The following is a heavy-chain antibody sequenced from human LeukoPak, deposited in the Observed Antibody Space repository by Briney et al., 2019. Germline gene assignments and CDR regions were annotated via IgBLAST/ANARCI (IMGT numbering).Heavy chain of an antibody. J-gene: IGHJ6*02. CDR2: IWYDGSNK. Sequence: PGGSLRLSCAASGFTFSSYGMHWVRQAPGKGLEWVAVIWYDGSNKYYADSVKGRFTISRDNSKNTLYLQMNSLRAEDTAVYYCARLGSDYCSSTSCYVHGMDVWGQGTTVTVSS. D-gene: IGHD2-2*01. V-gene: IGHV3-33*01. CDR1: GFTFSSYG. CDR3: ARLGSDYCSSTSCYVHGMDV.